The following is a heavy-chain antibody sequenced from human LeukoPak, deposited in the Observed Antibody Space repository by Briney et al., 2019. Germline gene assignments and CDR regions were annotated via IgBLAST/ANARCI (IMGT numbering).Heavy chain of an antibody. CDR1: GFTVRTNY. CDR2: IYSRGGT. J-gene: IGHJ4*02. Sequence: GGSLRLSCAASGFTVRTNYMYWVRQAPGKGLEWVSVIYSRGGTYYADSVRGRFTISRDNSKNTLYLQMNNLRGEDTAVYYCARSFGHWGQGTLVTVSS. V-gene: IGHV3-66*01. CDR3: ARSFGH. D-gene: IGHD3/OR15-3a*01.